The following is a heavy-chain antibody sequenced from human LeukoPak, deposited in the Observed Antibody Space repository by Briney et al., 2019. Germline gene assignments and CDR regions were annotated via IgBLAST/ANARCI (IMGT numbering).Heavy chain of an antibody. V-gene: IGHV4-59*01. Sequence: SETLSLTCTVSGGSISSYYWSWIRQPPGKGLECVGDIYYSGSTNYTPSLKRRVTISVDTSKNQFSLKLSSVTDADTAVYYCARGQSGGYCTNGVCYMGWFDPWGQGTLVTVSS. CDR1: GGSISSYY. CDR3: ARGQSGGYCTNGVCYMGWFDP. CDR2: IYYSGST. D-gene: IGHD2-8*01. J-gene: IGHJ5*02.